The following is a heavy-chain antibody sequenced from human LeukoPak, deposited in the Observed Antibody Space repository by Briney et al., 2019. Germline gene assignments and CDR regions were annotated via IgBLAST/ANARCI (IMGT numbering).Heavy chain of an antibody. CDR3: ASDYGDYDADY. D-gene: IGHD4-17*01. J-gene: IGHJ4*02. Sequence: SWGTLTLSCTASGVTFSTDGFNWVRQGPPQGLGREAVSWYDGSNKYYANSVKSRFTISRDSSTMYLQMSSLRAEDTAVYYCASDYGDYDADYWGQGTLVTVSS. V-gene: IGHV3-33*01. CDR1: GVTFSTDG. CDR2: SWYDGSNK.